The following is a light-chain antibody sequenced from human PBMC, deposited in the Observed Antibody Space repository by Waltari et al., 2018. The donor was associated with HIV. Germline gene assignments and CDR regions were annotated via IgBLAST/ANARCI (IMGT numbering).Light chain of an antibody. CDR2: SAS. V-gene: IGKV3-20*01. J-gene: IGKJ5*01. CDR1: LSVIADN. Sequence: FVLTQSPGTLTLSPGETATPSCRASLSVIADNLGWYQQKPGQAPRLLIYSASRRAAGIPDRFTGSGSATEFTLTITRLQPEDSAVYYCQQYRSSRGTFGPGTRLEIE. CDR3: QQYRSSRGT.